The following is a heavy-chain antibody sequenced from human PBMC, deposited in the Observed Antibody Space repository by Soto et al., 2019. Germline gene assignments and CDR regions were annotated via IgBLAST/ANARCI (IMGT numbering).Heavy chain of an antibody. CDR1: CASVSTGVNY. CDR2: IDISGST. J-gene: IGHJ4*02. Sequence: PSETLSLTCTVSCASVSTGVNYWTWIRQHPGKGLEWIGYIDISGSTYYNPSLTGRVDISVDTSKNQFSLNLQSVTAADTAFYYCAGAVSDFDVRRYRTSYFNQWGQGILVTVSS. CDR3: AGAVSDFDVRRYRTSYFNQ. D-gene: IGHD3-10*02. V-gene: IGHV4-31*03.